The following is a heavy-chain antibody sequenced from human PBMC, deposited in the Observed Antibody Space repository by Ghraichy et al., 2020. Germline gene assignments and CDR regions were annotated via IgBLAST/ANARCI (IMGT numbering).Heavy chain of an antibody. CDR1: GFNFNNYL. Sequence: GGSLRLSCAVSGFNFNNYLMHWVRQAPGKGLEWVAVISHDGSKKDYIDSVNGRFTISRDDSKNTLYLQMNILRVDDTAVYYGASDEGEQYTIYGNTWFDPWGKGSLVTVSS. V-gene: IGHV3-30*03. D-gene: IGHD5-24*01. J-gene: IGHJ5*02. CDR3: ASDEGEQYTIYGNTWFDP. CDR2: ISHDGSKK.